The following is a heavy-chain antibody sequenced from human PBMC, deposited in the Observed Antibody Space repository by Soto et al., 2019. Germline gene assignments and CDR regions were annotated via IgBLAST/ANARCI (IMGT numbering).Heavy chain of an antibody. Sequence: QVQLVESGGGLVKPGGSLRLSCAASGFTFSDYYMSWIRQAPGKGLEWVSYISSSSSYTNYADSVKGRFTISRDNAKNSLYLQMNSLRAEDTAVYYCAKPVSYGSGSYYFAYWGQGTLVTVSS. V-gene: IGHV3-11*05. J-gene: IGHJ4*02. CDR1: GFTFSDYY. CDR3: AKPVSYGSGSYYFAY. D-gene: IGHD3-10*01. CDR2: ISSSSSYT.